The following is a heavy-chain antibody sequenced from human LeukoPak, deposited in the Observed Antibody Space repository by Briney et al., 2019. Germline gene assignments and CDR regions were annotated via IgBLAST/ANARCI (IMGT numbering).Heavy chain of an antibody. V-gene: IGHV3-23*01. J-gene: IGHJ4*02. CDR2: ISGSGGST. Sequence: GGSLRLSCAASGFTFSNYAMSWVRQAPGKGLEWVSGISGSGGSTYYADSVKGRFTISRDNSKNTLYLQMNSLRAEDTAVYYCARGYCGDPSQVYYFDYWGQGTLVTVSS. D-gene: IGHD4-17*01. CDR1: GFTFSNYA. CDR3: ARGYCGDPSQVYYFDY.